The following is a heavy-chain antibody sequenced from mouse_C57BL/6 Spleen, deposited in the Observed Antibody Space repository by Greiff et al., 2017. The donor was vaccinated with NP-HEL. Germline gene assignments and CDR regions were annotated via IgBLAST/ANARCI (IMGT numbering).Heavy chain of an antibody. Sequence: VQLQQSGAELVRPGTSVKVSCKASGYAFTNYLIEWVKQRPGQGLEWIGVINPGSGGTNYNEKFKGKATPTADKSSSTAYMQLSSLTSEDSAVYFCARSQGRWIYFDYWGQGTTLTVSS. D-gene: IGHD3-2*02. CDR2: INPGSGGT. J-gene: IGHJ2*01. CDR1: GYAFTNYL. V-gene: IGHV1-54*01. CDR3: ARSQGRWIYFDY.